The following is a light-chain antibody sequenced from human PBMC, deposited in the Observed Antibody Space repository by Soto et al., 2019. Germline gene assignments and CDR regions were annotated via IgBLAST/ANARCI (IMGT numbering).Light chain of an antibody. V-gene: IGLV2-14*01. Sequence: QSALTQPASVSGSPGQSITISCTGTSSDVGGYNYVSWYQQHPGKAPKLMIYEVSNRPSGVSNRFSGSKSGNTAFLTIPGPQAEDEADYYCSSYTSSSTLYVFGTGTKVTVL. CDR1: SSDVGGYNY. CDR3: SSYTSSSTLYV. CDR2: EVS. J-gene: IGLJ1*01.